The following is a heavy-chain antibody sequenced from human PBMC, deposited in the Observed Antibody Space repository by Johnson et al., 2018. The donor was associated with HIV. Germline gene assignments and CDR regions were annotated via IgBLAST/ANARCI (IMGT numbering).Heavy chain of an antibody. D-gene: IGHD2-2*01. V-gene: IGHV3-15*01. CDR2: IKSKTDGGAT. CDR1: GFTFSNYY. J-gene: IGHJ3*02. Sequence: VQLVESGGGVVQPGRSLRLSCAASGFTFSNYYMDWVRQAPGKGLEWVGHIKSKTDGGATDYPAPVQDRFTISRDDSKNTLYLQINSLKTDDTGVYYCSREVYQMTAFDIWGQGTVVTVSS. CDR3: SREVYQMTAFDI.